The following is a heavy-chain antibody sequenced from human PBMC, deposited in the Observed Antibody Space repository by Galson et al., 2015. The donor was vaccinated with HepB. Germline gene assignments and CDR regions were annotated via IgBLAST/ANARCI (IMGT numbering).Heavy chain of an antibody. V-gene: IGHV1-18*04. J-gene: IGHJ5*02. CDR2: ISAYNGNT. Sequence: QSGAEVKKPGASVKVSCKASGYTFTSYGISWVRQAPGQGLEWMGWISAYNGNTNYAHKLQGRVTMTTDTSTSTAYMELRSLRSDDTAVYYCTRDGAIDHYYGSGMVVGGWFDPWGQGTLVTVSS. CDR1: GYTFTSYG. CDR3: TRDGAIDHYYGSGMVVGGWFDP. D-gene: IGHD3-10*01.